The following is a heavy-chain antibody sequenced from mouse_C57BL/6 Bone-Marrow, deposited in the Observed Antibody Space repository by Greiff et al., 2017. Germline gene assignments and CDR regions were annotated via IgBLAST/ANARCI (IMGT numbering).Heavy chain of an antibody. CDR2: IRNTANGYTT. CDR3: ARYNHYGGSSFAY. D-gene: IGHD1-1*01. J-gene: IGHJ3*01. V-gene: IGHV7-3*01. CDR1: GFTFTDYY. Sequence: EVKVEESGGGLVQPGGSLSLSCAASGFTFTDYYMSWVRQPPGQALEWFGFIRNTANGYTTEYSASVKGRFTFSRDNSQSILYLQMNALRAEDSATYYCARYNHYGGSSFAYWGQGTLVTVSA.